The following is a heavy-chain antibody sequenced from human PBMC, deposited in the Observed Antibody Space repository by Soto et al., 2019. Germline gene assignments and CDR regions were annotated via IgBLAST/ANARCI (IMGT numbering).Heavy chain of an antibody. J-gene: IGHJ5*02. CDR1: GYTFTGYY. CDR3: ARGVSPDSSGYYYSRASWFDP. CDR2: INPNSGGT. V-gene: IGHV1-2*04. Sequence: GESLKISCKASGYTFTGYYMHWVRQAPGQGLEWMGWINPNSGGTNYAQKFQGWVTMTRDTSISTAYMELSRLRSDDTAVYYCARGVSPDSSGYYYSRASWFDPWGQGTLVTVSS. D-gene: IGHD3-22*01.